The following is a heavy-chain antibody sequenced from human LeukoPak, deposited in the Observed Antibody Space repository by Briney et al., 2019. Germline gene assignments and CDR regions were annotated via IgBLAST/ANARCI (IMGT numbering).Heavy chain of an antibody. Sequence: AASVKVSCKPSGYTFTSYYIHWVRQAPGQGLEWMGIINPSGGSTSYALKFQGRVTMTRDTSTSTVYMELSSLRSEDTAVYYCARGYCSGGSCYSIPDPWGQGTLVTVSS. CDR1: GYTFTSYY. D-gene: IGHD2-15*01. V-gene: IGHV1-46*01. J-gene: IGHJ5*02. CDR3: ARGYCSGGSCYSIPDP. CDR2: INPSGGST.